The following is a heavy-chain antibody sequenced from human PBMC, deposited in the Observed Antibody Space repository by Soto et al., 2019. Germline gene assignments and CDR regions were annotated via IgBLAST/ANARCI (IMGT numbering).Heavy chain of an antibody. J-gene: IGHJ6*02. CDR3: AKVKRASTRDYYYGMDV. Sequence: QVQLVESGGGVVQPGRSLRLSCAASGFTFSSYGMHWVRQAPGKGLEWVAGISYDGSNKYYADSVKGRFTISRDNSKNTLDLQMNIRRADDTAGYYCAKVKRASTRDYYYGMDVWGQGTTVTVSS. V-gene: IGHV3-30*18. CDR2: ISYDGSNK. CDR1: GFTFSSYG.